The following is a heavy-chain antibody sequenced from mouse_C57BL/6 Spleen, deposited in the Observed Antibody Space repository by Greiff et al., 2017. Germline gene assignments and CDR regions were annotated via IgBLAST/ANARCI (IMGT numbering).Heavy chain of an antibody. Sequence: EVKVVESGGDLVKPGGSLKLSCAASGFTFSSYGMSWVRQTPDKRLEWVATISSGGSYTYYPDSVKGRFTISRDNAKNTLYLQMSSLKSEDTAMYYCARQGGYGYDGFAYWGQGTLVTVSA. V-gene: IGHV5-6*01. CDR2: ISSGGSYT. CDR1: GFTFSSYG. D-gene: IGHD2-2*01. CDR3: ARQGGYGYDGFAY. J-gene: IGHJ3*01.